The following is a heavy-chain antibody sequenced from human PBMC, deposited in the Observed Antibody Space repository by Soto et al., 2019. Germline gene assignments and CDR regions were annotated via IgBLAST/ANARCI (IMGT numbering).Heavy chain of an antibody. CDR2: ISYTGAT. D-gene: IGHD2-15*01. Sequence: KTSETLSLTCSVSGGSISRGAYFWTWIRQFPGEGLEWIAYISYTGATYYNPSLKSRVTILADTSKNQFSLKLNSVTSADTAVYYCARGGPVSVSPAWQLLGYFDYWGQGTLVTVSS. CDR1: GGSISRGAYF. V-gene: IGHV4-31*03. J-gene: IGHJ4*02. CDR3: ARGGPVSVSPAWQLLGYFDY.